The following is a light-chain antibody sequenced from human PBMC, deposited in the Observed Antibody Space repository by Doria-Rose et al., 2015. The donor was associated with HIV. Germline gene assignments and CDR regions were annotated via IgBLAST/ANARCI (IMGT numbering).Light chain of an antibody. J-gene: IGKJ3*01. CDR1: QSLLYTSKNY. CDR3: QQYYDTPS. V-gene: IGKV4-1*01. Sequence: VLTQPPESLGMSLGERATLNCKSNQSLLYTSKNYLAWYQKKPGQPPKLLIYWASTRQSGVPARFSGSGSGTDFTLTISSLEAEDVAVYYCQQYYDTPSFGPGTTVDIK. CDR2: WAS.